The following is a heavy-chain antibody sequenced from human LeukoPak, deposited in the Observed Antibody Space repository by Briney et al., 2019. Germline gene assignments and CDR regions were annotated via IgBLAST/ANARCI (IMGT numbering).Heavy chain of an antibody. CDR1: GFTFSSYT. V-gene: IGHV3-21*01. Sequence: GGSLRLSCAASGFTFSSYTMNWVRQAPGKGLEWASSISGSSGYIYYADSVKGRFTISRDNAKNSLYLQMNSLRAEDTAVYYCAKRAVDIVATTYYYYYYMDVWGKGTTVTVSS. CDR3: AKRAVDIVATTYYYYYYMDV. J-gene: IGHJ6*03. D-gene: IGHD5-12*01. CDR2: ISGSSGYI.